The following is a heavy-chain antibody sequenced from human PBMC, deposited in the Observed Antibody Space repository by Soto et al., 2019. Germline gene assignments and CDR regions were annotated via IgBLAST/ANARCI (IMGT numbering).Heavy chain of an antibody. D-gene: IGHD5-18*01. CDR2: INPNSGGT. J-gene: IGHJ4*02. V-gene: IGHV1-2*02. CDR3: ARVDTAMVMFDC. CDR1: GYTFTGYY. Sequence: ASVKVSCKASGYTFTGYYMHWVRQAPGQGLEWMGWINPNSGGTNYAQKFQGRVTMTRDTSISTAYMELSRLRSDDTAVYYCARVDTAMVMFDCWGQGTLVTVSS.